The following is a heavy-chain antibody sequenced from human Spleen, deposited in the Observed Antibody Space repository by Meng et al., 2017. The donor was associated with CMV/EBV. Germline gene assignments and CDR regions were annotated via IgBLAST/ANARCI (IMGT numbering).Heavy chain of an antibody. D-gene: IGHD2-2*01. Sequence: SETLSLTCTVSGGSISNYYWSWVRQPPGKGLEWIGYIHYSGTTNYNPSLKSRVTISVDTSKNQLSLMMSSVTAADTAVYYCARVLVDCTTTSCYVGYFDYWGQGTLSPSPQ. CDR3: ARVLVDCTTTSCYVGYFDY. V-gene: IGHV4-59*01. CDR1: GGSISNYY. CDR2: IHYSGTT. J-gene: IGHJ4*02.